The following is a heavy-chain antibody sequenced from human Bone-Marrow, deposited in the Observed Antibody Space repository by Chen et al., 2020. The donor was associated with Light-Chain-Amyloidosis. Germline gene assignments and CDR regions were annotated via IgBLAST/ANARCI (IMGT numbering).Heavy chain of an antibody. CDR3: ARDAASTRSKGGLGLLFYYYGMDV. Sequence: QVHLVQPGAAVRKPGPAVKVSCKTSGYTFTAYYLHSVRQAPGEGLEWMGWINPDSGGTNFAQKFQGGVTVTRDTSISTAYMELTRLGSDDTAVYFCARDAASTRSKGGLGLLFYYYGMDVWGQGTTVTISS. CDR2: INPDSGGT. CDR1: GYTFTAYY. J-gene: IGHJ6*02. D-gene: IGHD1-1*01. V-gene: IGHV1-2*02.